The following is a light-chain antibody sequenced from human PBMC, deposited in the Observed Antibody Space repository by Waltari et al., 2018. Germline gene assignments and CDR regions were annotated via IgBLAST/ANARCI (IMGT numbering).Light chain of an antibody. CDR1: QGISNY. CDR3: QKYNSVPWT. CDR2: ASS. J-gene: IGKJ1*01. V-gene: IGKV1-27*01. Sequence: DTQMTQSPSSLSASVGDRVTITCRASQGISNYLAWYQQKPGKVPKLLIYASSTLQSGVPSRFSGSGSGTDFTLTIGSLQTEGVATYYCQKYNSVPWTFGQGTKVEIK.